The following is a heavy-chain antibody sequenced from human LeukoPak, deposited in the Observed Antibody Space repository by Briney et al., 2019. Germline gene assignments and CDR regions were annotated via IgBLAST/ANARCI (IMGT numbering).Heavy chain of an antibody. V-gene: IGHV3-21*01. Sequence: AGSLRLSGAASGFTFSSYTRNWVRQAPGKGLEWVSSISSSSGYIYYADSVKGRFTISRDNAKNSLYLQLNSLRAEDTAVYYCVNDCSSSSCYDYWGQGTLVTVSS. CDR1: GFTFSSYT. D-gene: IGHD2-2*01. CDR2: ISSSSGYI. CDR3: VNDCSSSSCYDY. J-gene: IGHJ4*02.